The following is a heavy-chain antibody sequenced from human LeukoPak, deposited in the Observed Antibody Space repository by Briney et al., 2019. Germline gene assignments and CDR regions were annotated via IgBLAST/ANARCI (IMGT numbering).Heavy chain of an antibody. D-gene: IGHD3-10*02. CDR1: GFTFDDYA. CDR3: AELGITMIGGV. Sequence: PGRSLRLSCAASGFTFDDYAMHWVRQPPGKGLEWVSGISWNSGSIVYADSVKGRFTISRDNAKNSLYLQMNSLRAEDTAVYYCAELGITMIGGVWGKGTTVTISS. V-gene: IGHV3-9*01. J-gene: IGHJ6*04. CDR2: ISWNSGSI.